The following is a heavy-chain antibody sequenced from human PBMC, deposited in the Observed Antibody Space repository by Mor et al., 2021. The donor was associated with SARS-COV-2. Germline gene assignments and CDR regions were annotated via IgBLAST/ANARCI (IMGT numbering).Heavy chain of an antibody. CDR3: ASQVVVSASLGAFDF. Sequence: DSDTRYSPSFQGQVTISADKSVSTAYLQWSSLKASDTAMYYCASQVVVSASLGAFDFWGQGTMVSVSS. J-gene: IGHJ3*01. CDR2: DSDT. V-gene: IGHV5-51*01. D-gene: IGHD2-15*01.